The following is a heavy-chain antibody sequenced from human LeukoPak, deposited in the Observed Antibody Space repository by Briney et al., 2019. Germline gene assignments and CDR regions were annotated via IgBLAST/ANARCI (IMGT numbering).Heavy chain of an antibody. J-gene: IGHJ6*03. D-gene: IGHD6-13*01. CDR1: GFTFSSYE. V-gene: IGHV3-30*02. CDR3: AKDHSSSWYIYYYYMDV. Sequence: QPGGSLRLSCAASGFTFSSYEMNWVRQAPGKGLEWVAFIRYGGSNKYYADSVKGRFTISRDNSKNTLYLQMNSLRAEDTAVYYCAKDHSSSWYIYYYYMDVWGKGTTVTISS. CDR2: IRYGGSNK.